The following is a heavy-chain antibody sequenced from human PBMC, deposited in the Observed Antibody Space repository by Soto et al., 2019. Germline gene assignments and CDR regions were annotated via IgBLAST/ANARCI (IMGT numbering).Heavy chain of an antibody. D-gene: IGHD2-8*01. J-gene: IGHJ3*02. Sequence: GGSLRLSCAASGFTFSSYGMHWVRQAPGKGLEWVAVISYDGSNKYYADSVKGRFTISRDNSKNTLYLQMNSLRAEDTAVYYCAKDETVYAIYPVGAFDIWGQGXMVTVPS. CDR2: ISYDGSNK. CDR3: AKDETVYAIYPVGAFDI. CDR1: GFTFSSYG. V-gene: IGHV3-30*18.